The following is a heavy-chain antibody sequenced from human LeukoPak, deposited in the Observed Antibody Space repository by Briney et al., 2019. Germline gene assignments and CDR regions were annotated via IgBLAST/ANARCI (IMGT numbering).Heavy chain of an antibody. D-gene: IGHD5-24*01. J-gene: IGHJ3*02. CDR1: GYTFTSYG. CDR3: ARGSPAEMATPIDAFDI. Sequence: VASVKVSFKASGYTFTSYGISWVRQAPGQGLEWMGWISAYNGNTNYAQKLQGRVTMTTDTSTSTAYMELRSLRSDDTAVYYCARGSPAEMATPIDAFDIWGQGTMVTVSS. V-gene: IGHV1-18*01. CDR2: ISAYNGNT.